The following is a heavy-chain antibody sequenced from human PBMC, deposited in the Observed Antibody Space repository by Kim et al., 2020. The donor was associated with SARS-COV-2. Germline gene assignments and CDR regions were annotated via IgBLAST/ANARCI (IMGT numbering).Heavy chain of an antibody. Sequence: EDGETIYAQKFQGRVTMTEDTSTDTAYMELSSLRSEDTAVYYCATDFGISWGQGTLVTVSS. CDR3: ATDFGIS. D-gene: IGHD3-16*01. J-gene: IGHJ5*02. CDR2: EDGET. V-gene: IGHV1-24*01.